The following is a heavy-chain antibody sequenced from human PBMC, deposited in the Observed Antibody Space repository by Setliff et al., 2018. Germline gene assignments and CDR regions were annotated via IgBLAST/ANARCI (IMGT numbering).Heavy chain of an antibody. CDR2: ISPYTGNT. Sequence: GASVKVSCKASGYTFTDYGISWVRQAPGQGLEWMGWISPYTGNTSYAPQFQGRVIMTTDTSAKTAYMDLRSLRSDDTAVYYCERLVRYCTKVACQRLSGAEHWGQGTLVTVS. J-gene: IGHJ4*02. V-gene: IGHV1-18*01. CDR1: GYTFTDYG. D-gene: IGHD2-8*01. CDR3: ERLVRYCTKVACQRLSGAEH.